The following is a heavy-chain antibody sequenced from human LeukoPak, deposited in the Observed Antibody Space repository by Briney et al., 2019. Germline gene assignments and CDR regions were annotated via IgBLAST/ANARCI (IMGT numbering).Heavy chain of an antibody. CDR2: ISGRGGST. D-gene: IGHD2-15*01. Sequence: PSGGSVRLSCAASGFPFSSYAMSWVRQAPGKGLEWVSAISGRGGSTFYADSVKGRFTISRDNSNNTLYLQMNSLRAEDTAVYYCAKGARSGGYYYYYYMDVWGKGTTVTVSS. CDR1: GFPFSSYA. J-gene: IGHJ6*03. CDR3: AKGARSGGYYYYYYMDV. V-gene: IGHV3-23*01.